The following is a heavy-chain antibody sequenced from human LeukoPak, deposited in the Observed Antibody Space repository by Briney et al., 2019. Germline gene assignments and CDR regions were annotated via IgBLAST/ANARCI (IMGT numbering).Heavy chain of an antibody. Sequence: GGSLRLSCATSGFTFSNDWMSWVRQAPGKGLEWVANIKEDGSEKYHADAVKGRFTISRDNAKKSLYLQMNSLRAEDAAVYYCVAGSAFDIWGQGTMVTVSS. J-gene: IGHJ3*02. D-gene: IGHD3-10*01. CDR3: VAGSAFDI. CDR2: IKEDGSEK. V-gene: IGHV3-7*01. CDR1: GFTFSNDW.